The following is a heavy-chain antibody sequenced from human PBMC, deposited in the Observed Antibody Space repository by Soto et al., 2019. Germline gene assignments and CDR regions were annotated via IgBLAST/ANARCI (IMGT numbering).Heavy chain of an antibody. CDR3: ARLGGYCSGGSCPYGMDV. D-gene: IGHD2-15*01. CDR2: ISSSSSYI. J-gene: IGHJ6*02. CDR1: GFTFSSYS. V-gene: IGHV3-21*01. Sequence: GGSLRLSCAASGFTFSSYSMNWVRQAPGKGLEWVSSISSSSSYIYYADSMKGRFTISRDNAKNSLYLQMNSLRAEDTAVYYCARLGGYCSGGSCPYGMDVCGQGTTVTVSS.